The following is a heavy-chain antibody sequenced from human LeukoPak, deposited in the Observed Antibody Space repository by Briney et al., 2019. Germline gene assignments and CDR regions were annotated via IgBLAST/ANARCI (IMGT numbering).Heavy chain of an antibody. V-gene: IGHV4-59*08. CDR1: GGSISSYY. J-gene: IGHJ4*02. CDR3: AIHPPVVRGVLFAY. CDR2: TYYSGST. D-gene: IGHD3-10*01. Sequence: SETLSLTCTVSGGSISSYYWSWIRQPPGKGLEWIGYTYYSGSTNYNPSLKSRVTISVDTSKNQFSLKLSSVTAADTAVYYCAIHPPVVRGVLFAYGGQGTPVTASS.